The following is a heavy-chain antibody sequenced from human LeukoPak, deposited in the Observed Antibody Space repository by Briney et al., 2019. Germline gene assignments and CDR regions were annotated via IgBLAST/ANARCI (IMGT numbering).Heavy chain of an antibody. V-gene: IGHV3-7*03. J-gene: IGHJ4*02. Sequence: GGSLRLSCAASGFTFSNFYMNWVRQAPGKGLEWVANIKEDGSEEHYVDSVKGRFTISRDNAKNSLHLQMNSLRVEDTAVYHCVRQAGRAGGQWGQGTLIAVSS. CDR2: IKEDGSEE. CDR1: GFTFSNFY. CDR3: VRQAGRAGGQ. D-gene: IGHD3-10*01.